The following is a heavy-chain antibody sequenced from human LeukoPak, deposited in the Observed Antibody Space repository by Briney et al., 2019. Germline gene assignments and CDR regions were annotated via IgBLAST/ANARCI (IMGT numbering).Heavy chain of an antibody. Sequence: GRSLRLSCAASGFTFSSYAMHWVRQAPGKGLEWVAVISYDGSNKYYADFVKGRFTISRDNSKNTLYLQMNSLRAEDTAVYYCARRGQRQKEIDYWGQGTLVTVSS. J-gene: IGHJ4*02. CDR1: GFTFSSYA. CDR2: ISYDGSNK. CDR3: ARRGQRQKEIDY. V-gene: IGHV3-30-3*01. D-gene: IGHD1-1*01.